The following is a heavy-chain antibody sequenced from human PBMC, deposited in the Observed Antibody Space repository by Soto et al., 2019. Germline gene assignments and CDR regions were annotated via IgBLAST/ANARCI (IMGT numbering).Heavy chain of an antibody. CDR1: GYTFTSYG. CDR2: ISAHNGNT. V-gene: IGHV1-18*01. Sequence: QVHLVQSGAEVKKPGASVKVSCKASGYTFTSYGITWVRQAPGQGLEWMGWISAHNGNTDYAQKLQGRVIVTRDTSTSTAYMELRRLRSDDTAVYYCARGRNVDYWGQGARVTVSS. D-gene: IGHD1-1*01. J-gene: IGHJ4*02. CDR3: ARGRNVDY.